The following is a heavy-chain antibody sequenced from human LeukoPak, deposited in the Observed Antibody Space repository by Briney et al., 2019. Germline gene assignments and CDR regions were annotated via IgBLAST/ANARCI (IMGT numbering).Heavy chain of an antibody. J-gene: IGHJ4*02. CDR2: INWNGGST. V-gene: IGHV3-20*04. D-gene: IGHD2-15*01. CDR1: GFTFDDYG. CDR3: ARGLRGYDYGDY. Sequence: GGSLRLSCAASGFTFDDYGMSWLRQAPGKGLEWVSGINWNGGSTGYADSVKGRFTISRDNAKNSLYLQMNSLRAEDTALEYCARGLRGYDYGDYWGQGTLVTVSS.